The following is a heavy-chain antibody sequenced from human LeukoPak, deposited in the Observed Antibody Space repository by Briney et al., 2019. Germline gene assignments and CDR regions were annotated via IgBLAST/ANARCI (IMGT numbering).Heavy chain of an antibody. V-gene: IGHV3-23*01. CDR2: ISGSGGST. J-gene: IGHJ4*02. Sequence: GGSLRLSCAASAFSFSSYAMSCVRQPPGEGLEWVSSISGSGGSTYYADSVKGWFTISRDSSKNTLVLQMNRLRPEDAAVYYCAKAPVTTCRGAYCYPFDNWGQGTLVTVSS. CDR3: AKAPVTTCRGAYCYPFDN. D-gene: IGHD2-21*01. CDR1: AFSFSSYA.